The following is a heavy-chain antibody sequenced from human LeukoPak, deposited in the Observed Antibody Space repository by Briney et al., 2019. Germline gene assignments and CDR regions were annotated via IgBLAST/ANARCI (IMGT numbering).Heavy chain of an antibody. J-gene: IGHJ5*02. V-gene: IGHV4-34*01. D-gene: IGHD3-10*01. CDR1: GFTVSSNY. CDR2: INHSGST. CDR3: ARHFSYYYGSGSQTLSWFDP. Sequence: GSLRLSCAASGFTVSSNYTSWIRQPPGKGLEWIGEINHSGSTNYNPSLKSRVTISVDTSKNQFSLKLSSVTAADTAVYYCARHFSYYYGSGSQTLSWFDPWGQGTLVTVSS.